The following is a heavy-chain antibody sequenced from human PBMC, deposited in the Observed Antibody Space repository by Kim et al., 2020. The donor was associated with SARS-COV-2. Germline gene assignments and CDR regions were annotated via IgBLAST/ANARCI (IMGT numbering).Heavy chain of an antibody. Sequence: AAPVKGRFTISRDDSKNTLYLQMNSLKTEDTAVYYCTTEDVVRGVTPFDYWVQGTLVTVSS. D-gene: IGHD3-10*01. V-gene: IGHV3-15*01. CDR3: TTEDVVRGVTPFDY. J-gene: IGHJ4*02.